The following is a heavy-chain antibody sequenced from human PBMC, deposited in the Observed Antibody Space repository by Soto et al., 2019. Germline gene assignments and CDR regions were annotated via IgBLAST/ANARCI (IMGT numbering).Heavy chain of an antibody. CDR3: ARETYSSGWTYYYYYGMDV. Sequence: QVQLVQSGAEVKKPGASVKVSCKASGYTFTSYGISWVRQAPGQGLEWMGWISAYNGNTNYAQKLQGRVTMTTDTSTSTAYMELRSLRSDDTAVYYCARETYSSGWTYYYYYGMDVWGQGTTVTVSS. CDR2: ISAYNGNT. CDR1: GYTFTSYG. J-gene: IGHJ6*02. V-gene: IGHV1-18*01. D-gene: IGHD6-19*01.